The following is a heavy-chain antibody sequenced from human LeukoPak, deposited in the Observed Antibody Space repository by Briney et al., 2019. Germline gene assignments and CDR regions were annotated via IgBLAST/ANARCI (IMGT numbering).Heavy chain of an antibody. CDR1: GGTFSSYA. V-gene: IGHV1-69*13. CDR2: IIPIFGTA. Sequence: ASVKVSCKASGGTFSSYAISWVRQAPGQGLEWMGGIIPIFGTANYAQKFQGRVTITADESTSTAYMELRSLRSDDTAVYYCARDRAVVVAATDYWGQGTLVTVSS. J-gene: IGHJ4*02. CDR3: ARDRAVVVAATDY. D-gene: IGHD2-15*01.